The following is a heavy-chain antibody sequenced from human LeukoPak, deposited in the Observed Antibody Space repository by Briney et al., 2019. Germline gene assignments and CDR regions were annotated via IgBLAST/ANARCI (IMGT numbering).Heavy chain of an antibody. CDR1: GYTLTYNN. J-gene: IGHJ4*02. V-gene: IGHV1-18*01. D-gene: IGHD4-17*01. CDR3: ARGGYGDRIDY. CDR2: INTKNGDT. Sequence: ASVKVPCEASGYTLTYNNISWVRQAPGQGLEWMGWINTKNGDTNYAQKLQGRVTMTTDTSTNTAYMELRSLRSDDTAVYYCARGGYGDRIDYWGQGTLVSVSS.